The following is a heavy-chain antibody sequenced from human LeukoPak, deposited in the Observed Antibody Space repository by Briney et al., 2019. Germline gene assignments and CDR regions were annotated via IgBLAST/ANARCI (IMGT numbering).Heavy chain of an antibody. V-gene: IGHV4-38-2*01. J-gene: IGHJ4*02. CDR2: IYHSGST. CDR3: ARGLRGGVY. CDR1: GYSISSGYY. Sequence: SETLSLTCAVSGYSISSGYYWGWIRQPPGKGLEWIGSIYHSGSTYYNPSLKSRVTISVDTSKNQFSLKLSSVTAADTAVYYCARGLRGGVYWGRGTLVTVSS. D-gene: IGHD2-15*01.